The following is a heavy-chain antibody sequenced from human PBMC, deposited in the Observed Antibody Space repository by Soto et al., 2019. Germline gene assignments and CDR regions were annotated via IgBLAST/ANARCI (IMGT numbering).Heavy chain of an antibody. D-gene: IGHD2-15*01. CDR2: INPGDGTV. CDR3: ARDHGGYCSGGTCYNYFDY. J-gene: IGHJ4*02. CDR1: GYTFASYY. Sequence: GTSVKVSCKASGYTFASYYLHWVRQAPGQGLEWMGIINPGDGTVTYAQKFQGRVIMTRDTSTSTVYMELSSLRSEDTAVYYCARDHGGYCSGGTCYNYFDYWGQGALVTVSS. V-gene: IGHV1-46*01.